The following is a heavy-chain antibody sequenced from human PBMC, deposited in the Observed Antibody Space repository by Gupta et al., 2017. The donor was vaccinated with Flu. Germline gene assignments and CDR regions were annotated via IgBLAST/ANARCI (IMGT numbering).Heavy chain of an antibody. J-gene: IGHJ5*02. D-gene: IGHD3-16*01. CDR2: IFSSDQT. CDR1: GFSLNNRAMG. CDR3: ARFCDDVWYSWRPSWFDP. Sequence: QVTLKESGPVLVKPTETLTLTCTVSGFSLNNRAMGVSWFRQPPGKALEWLAHIFSSDQTSYSTSLKTRLSVSRDASNSQVVLLMTNMDPVDTATYYCARFCDDVWYSWRPSWFDPWGQGALVTVSS. V-gene: IGHV2-26*01.